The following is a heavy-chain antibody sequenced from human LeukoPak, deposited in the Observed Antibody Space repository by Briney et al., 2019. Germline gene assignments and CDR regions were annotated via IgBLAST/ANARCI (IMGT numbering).Heavy chain of an antibody. CDR3: TTITRNYFDY. Sequence: PGGSLRLSCAASGFTFSSYSMNWVRQAPGKGLEWVSSISSSSSYVYYADSVKGRFTISRDNAKNSLYLQMNSLRAEDTAVYYCTTITRNYFDYWGQGTLVTVSS. V-gene: IGHV3-21*01. CDR1: GFTFSSYS. CDR2: ISSSSSYV. D-gene: IGHD5-12*01. J-gene: IGHJ4*02.